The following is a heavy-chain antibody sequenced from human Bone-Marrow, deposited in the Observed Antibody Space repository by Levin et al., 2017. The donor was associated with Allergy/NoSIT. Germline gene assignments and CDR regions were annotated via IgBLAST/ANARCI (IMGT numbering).Heavy chain of an antibody. V-gene: IGHV3-30-3*01. J-gene: IGHJ6*03. D-gene: IGHD3-9*01. CDR2: ISYDGSNK. Sequence: GGSLRLSCAASGFTFSSYAMHWVRQAPGKGLEWVAVISYDGSNKYYADSVKGRFTISRDNSKHTLYLQMNSLRAEDTAVYYCARVAAYYDILTGYYPHDYYMDVWGKGTTVTVSS. CDR1: GFTFSSYA. CDR3: ARVAAYYDILTGYYPHDYYMDV.